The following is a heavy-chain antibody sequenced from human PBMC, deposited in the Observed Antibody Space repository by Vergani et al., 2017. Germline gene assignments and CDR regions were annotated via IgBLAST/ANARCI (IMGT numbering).Heavy chain of an antibody. J-gene: IGHJ4*02. CDR2: IIPIFGTA. V-gene: IGHV1-69*13. D-gene: IGHD6-13*01. CDR3: ARDRNLAAAGSYYFDY. Sequence: QGQLAQSGAEVKKPGSSVKVSCKASGGTFSSNSISWVRQAPGQGLEWMGRIIPIFGTANYAQKFQGRVTITADESTSTAYMELSSLRSEDTAVYYCARDRNLAAAGSYYFDYWGQGTLVTVSS. CDR1: GGTFSSNS.